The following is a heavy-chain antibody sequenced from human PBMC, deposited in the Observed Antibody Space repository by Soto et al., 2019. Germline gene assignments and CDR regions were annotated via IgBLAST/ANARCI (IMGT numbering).Heavy chain of an antibody. V-gene: IGHV3-11*06. CDR1: GFTFSDYY. J-gene: IGHJ6*02. CDR2: ISSSSSYT. Sequence: PGGSLRLSCAASGFTFSDYYMSWIRQAPGKGLEWVSYISSSSSYTNYADSVKGRFTISRDNAKNSLYLQMNSLRAEDTAVYYCARDKSVTQQFSSVVVPGRHYYYYYGMDVWGQGTTVTVSS. D-gene: IGHD2-2*01. CDR3: ARDKSVTQQFSSVVVPGRHYYYYYGMDV.